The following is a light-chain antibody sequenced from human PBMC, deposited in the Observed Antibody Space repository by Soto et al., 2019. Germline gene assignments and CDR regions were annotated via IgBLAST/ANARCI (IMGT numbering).Light chain of an antibody. V-gene: IGLV1-40*01. CDR1: SSNIGAGYD. CDR2: GNT. J-gene: IGLJ1*01. CDR3: QSYDRSLRGYV. Sequence: QTVVTQPPSVSGAPGQRVTISCTGTSSNIGAGYDVHWYQHLSGTAPKLLIYGNTIRPSGVPDRFSGSKSGTSASLAITGLQAEDEADYYCQSYDRSLRGYVFGTGTKLTVL.